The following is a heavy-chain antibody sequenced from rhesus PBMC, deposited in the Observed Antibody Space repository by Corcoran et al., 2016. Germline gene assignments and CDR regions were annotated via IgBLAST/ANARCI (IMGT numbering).Heavy chain of an antibody. Sequence: EVKLVETGGGLVQPGGSLKLSWAASGFTFSSYGMTWVRQAPAQGLEWVSAINDGGGTTYYADSVKGRFTISRDNSKNTLSLQMNSLRTEDTAVYYCAKWIGGTTYFDYWGQGVLVTVSS. V-gene: IGHV3S5*01. CDR3: AKWIGGTTYFDY. CDR2: INDGGGTT. D-gene: IGHD5-12*01. J-gene: IGHJ4*01. CDR1: GFTFSSYG.